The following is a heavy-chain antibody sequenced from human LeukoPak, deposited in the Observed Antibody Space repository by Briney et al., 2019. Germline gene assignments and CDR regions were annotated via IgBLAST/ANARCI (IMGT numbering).Heavy chain of an antibody. Sequence: AGGSLRLSCAASGFTFSSYSMNWVRQAPGKGLEWVSSISSSSSYIYYADSVKGRFTISRDNAKNSLYLQMNSLRAEDTAVYYCARMAATIEDYWGRGTLVTVSS. D-gene: IGHD5-24*01. CDR3: ARMAATIEDY. CDR1: GFTFSSYS. CDR2: ISSSSSYI. V-gene: IGHV3-21*01. J-gene: IGHJ4*02.